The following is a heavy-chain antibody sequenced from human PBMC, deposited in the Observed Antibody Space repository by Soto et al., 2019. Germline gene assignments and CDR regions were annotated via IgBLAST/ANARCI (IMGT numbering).Heavy chain of an antibody. CDR3: AREGGTTVTTFTSDAFDI. Sequence: QVQLQESGPGLVKPSETLSLTCTVSGGSISSYYWSWIRQPPGKGLEWIGYSYYSGSTNNTPSLKSRGTISVDTSKNQFPLKLSSVTAADTAVYYGAREGGTTVTTFTSDAFDIWGQGTMVTVSS. CDR1: GGSISSYY. J-gene: IGHJ3*02. CDR2: SYYSGST. D-gene: IGHD4-17*01. V-gene: IGHV4-59*01.